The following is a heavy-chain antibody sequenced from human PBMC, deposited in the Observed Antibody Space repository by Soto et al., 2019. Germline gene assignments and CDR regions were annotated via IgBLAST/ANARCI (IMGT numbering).Heavy chain of an antibody. CDR1: GFTFSHYA. Sequence: GGSLRLSCAASGFTFSHYAMHWVRQAPGKGLEWVAVISYDGSNKYYADSVKGRFAISRDNSKNTLYVQLNSLRAEDTAVYYCAREVILTGYRYGNLDHWGQGTLVTVSS. CDR2: ISYDGSNK. D-gene: IGHD3-9*01. CDR3: AREVILTGYRYGNLDH. J-gene: IGHJ4*02. V-gene: IGHV3-30*09.